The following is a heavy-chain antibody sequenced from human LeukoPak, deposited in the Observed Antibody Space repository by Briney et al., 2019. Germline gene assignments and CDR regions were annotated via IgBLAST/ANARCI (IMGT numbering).Heavy chain of an antibody. D-gene: IGHD2-2*02. CDR1: GGSISSYY. V-gene: IGHV4-59*08. CDR3: AGTSYCSSTSCYTRVFDY. CDR2: IHYSGST. Sequence: SETLSLTCSVSGGSISSYYWSWNRQPPGKGLEWIAYIHYSGSTNYNPSLKSRLTISVDTSKNQFSLKLTSVTAADTAVYYCAGTSYCSSTSCYTRVFDYWGQGTLVTVSS. J-gene: IGHJ4*02.